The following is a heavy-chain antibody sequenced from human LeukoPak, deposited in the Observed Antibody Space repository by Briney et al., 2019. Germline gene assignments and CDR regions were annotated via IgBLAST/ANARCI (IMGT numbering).Heavy chain of an antibody. Sequence: GGSLRLSCAASGFTFSSYAMSWVRQAPGKGLEWVSAISGSGGSTHYADSVKGRFTISRDNSKNTLYLQMNSLRAEDTAVYYCAKWNKRWLQLSLLDYWGQGTLVTVSS. CDR1: GFTFSSYA. CDR2: ISGSGGST. CDR3: AKWNKRWLQLSLLDY. D-gene: IGHD5-24*01. V-gene: IGHV3-23*01. J-gene: IGHJ4*02.